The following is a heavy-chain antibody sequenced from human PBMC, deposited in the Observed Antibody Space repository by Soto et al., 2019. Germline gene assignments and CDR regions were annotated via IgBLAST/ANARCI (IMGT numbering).Heavy chain of an antibody. CDR1: GDSVSSNSAT. CDR2: TYYRSKWYN. J-gene: IGHJ4*02. D-gene: IGHD2-21*01. V-gene: IGHV6-1*01. CDR3: AKDACGTECFSHFDY. Sequence: SQTLSLTCAISGDSVSSNSATWNWIRQSPSRGLEWLGRTYYRSKWYNDYAVSVKSRITINPDTSKNQFSLQLNSVTPEDTAVYYCAKDACGTECFSHFDYWGQGALVTVSS.